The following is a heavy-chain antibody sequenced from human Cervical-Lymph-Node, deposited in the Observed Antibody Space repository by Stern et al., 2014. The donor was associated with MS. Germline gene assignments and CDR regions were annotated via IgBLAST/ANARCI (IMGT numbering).Heavy chain of an antibody. V-gene: IGHV4-30-4*01. CDR3: ARGYCSGTICYFASYWFDR. CDR1: GGSINSDDYY. D-gene: IGHD2-2*01. Sequence: QVQLQESGPGLVKPSQTLSVTCSVSGGSINSDDYYWSWIRQPPGKGMEWIGYIYSSGTTHYNPSLKSRVTISLDTSKNQFSLNVSSVTAADTAVYYCARGYCSGTICYFASYWFDRWGQGTLVTVSS. J-gene: IGHJ5*02. CDR2: IYSSGTT.